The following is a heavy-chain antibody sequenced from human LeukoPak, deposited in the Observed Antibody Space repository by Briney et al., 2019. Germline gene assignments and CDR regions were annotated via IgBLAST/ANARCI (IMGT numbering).Heavy chain of an antibody. CDR1: GGSISSYY. CDR2: IYYSGST. J-gene: IGHJ3*02. D-gene: IGHD6-19*01. CDR3: ARHVAYSSGRGAFDI. V-gene: IGHV4-59*08. Sequence: PSETLSLTCTVSGGSISSYYWSWIRQPPGKGLEWIGYIYYSGSTNYNPSLKSRVTISVDTSKNQFSLKLSSVTAADTAVYYCARHVAYSSGRGAFDIWGQGTMVTVSS.